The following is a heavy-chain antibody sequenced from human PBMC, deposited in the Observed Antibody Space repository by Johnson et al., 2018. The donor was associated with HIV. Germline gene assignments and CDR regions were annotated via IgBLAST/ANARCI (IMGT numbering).Heavy chain of an antibody. Sequence: VQLVESRGGVVQPGGSLRLSCAASGFTFSMYDIHWVRQTTGKGLEWVSGIGIAGDTYYIDSVKGRFTISRENAKKSLYLQMNNLRAGDTAVYYCVRGIVVRLGAFDIWGQGTTVTVSS. CDR1: GFTFSMYD. CDR3: VRGIVVRLGAFDI. CDR2: IGIAGDT. D-gene: IGHD3-22*01. V-gene: IGHV3-13*01. J-gene: IGHJ3*02.